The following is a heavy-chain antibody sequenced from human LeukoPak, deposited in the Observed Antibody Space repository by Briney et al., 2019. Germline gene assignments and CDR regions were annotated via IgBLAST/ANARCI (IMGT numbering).Heavy chain of an antibody. CDR1: GFTLIGHY. J-gene: IGHJ4*02. V-gene: IGHV1-2*02. Sequence: ASVKVSCKPSGFTLIGHYLHWVRQAPGQGLQWMGWINRNSGDTKYAQNFQGRVTMTRDTSISTSYMELSSLRSDDTAVYYCATPWGCTRPDCPFLHWGQGTLVTVSS. CDR3: ATPWGCTRPDCPFLH. CDR2: INRNSGDT. D-gene: IGHD2-8*01.